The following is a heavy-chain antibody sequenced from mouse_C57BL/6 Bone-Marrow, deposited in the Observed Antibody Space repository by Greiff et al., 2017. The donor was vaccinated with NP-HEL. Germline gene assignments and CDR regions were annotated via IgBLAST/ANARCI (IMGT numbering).Heavy chain of an antibody. V-gene: IGHV1-64*01. CDR1: GYTFTSYW. CDR3: ARGLLWLRRRDYYAMDY. Sequence: VQLQQPGAELVKPGASVKLSCKASGYTFTSYWMHWVKQRPGQGLEWIGMIPPNSGSTNYNAKFKSKATLTVDKSSSTAYMQLSSLTSEDSAVYYCARGLLWLRRRDYYAMDYWGQGTSVTVSS. D-gene: IGHD2-2*01. J-gene: IGHJ4*01. CDR2: IPPNSGST.